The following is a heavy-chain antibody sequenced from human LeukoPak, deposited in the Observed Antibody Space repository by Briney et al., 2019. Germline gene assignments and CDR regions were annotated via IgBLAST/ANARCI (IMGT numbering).Heavy chain of an antibody. CDR3: ARGLARTSMVTRGGVRFDY. V-gene: IGHV1-18*01. J-gene: IGHJ4*02. D-gene: IGHD5-18*01. CDR2: TYNSYT. CDR1: GYTSTTYG. Sequence: ASVKVSCKASGYTSTTYGISWVRQAPGQGLEWMGWTYNSYTHYAQTLRDRLTMTTDTSTSTSYMELRSLRSEDTAVYYCARGLARTSMVTRGGVRFDYWGQGTLVTVSS.